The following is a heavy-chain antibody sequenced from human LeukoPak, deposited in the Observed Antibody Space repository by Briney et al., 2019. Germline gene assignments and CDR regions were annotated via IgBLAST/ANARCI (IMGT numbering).Heavy chain of an antibody. V-gene: IGHV3-30*02. CDR3: AKDSLAAAGRNAFDI. CDR1: GFTFSSYG. J-gene: IGHJ3*02. D-gene: IGHD6-13*01. Sequence: PGGSLRLSCAASGFTFSSYGMHWVRQAPGKGLEWVAFIRYDGSNKYYADSTKGRFTISRDNSKNTLYLQMNSLRAEDTAVYYCAKDSLAAAGRNAFDIWGQGTMVTVSS. CDR2: IRYDGSNK.